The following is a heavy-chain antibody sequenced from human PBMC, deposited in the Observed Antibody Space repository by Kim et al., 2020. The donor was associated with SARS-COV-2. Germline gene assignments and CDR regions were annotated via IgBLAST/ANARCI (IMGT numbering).Heavy chain of an antibody. CDR1: GFTFSSYA. D-gene: IGHD6-6*01. J-gene: IGHJ6*02. V-gene: IGHV3-23*01. CDR2: ISGGGVST. CDR3: AKSAVLAARSYYYYGMDV. Sequence: GGSLRLSCAASGFTFSSYAMNWVRQAPGKGLEWVSGISGGGVSTYYADSVKGRFTISRDNSKNTLYLQMNSLRAEDTAVYYCAKSAVLAARSYYYYGMDVWGQGTTVTVSS.